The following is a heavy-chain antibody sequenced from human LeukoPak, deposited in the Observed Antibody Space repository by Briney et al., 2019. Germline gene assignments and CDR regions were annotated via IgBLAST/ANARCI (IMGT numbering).Heavy chain of an antibody. CDR1: GFTFSSFE. CDR3: AREYSSSPLFDY. CDR2: ISSSGSTI. V-gene: IGHV3-48*03. J-gene: IGHJ4*02. Sequence: GGSLRLSCAASGFTFSSFEMNWVRQPPGKGLEWVSYISSSGSTIYYADSVEGRFTISRDNAKNSLYLQMNSLRAEDTAVYYCAREYSSSPLFDYWGQGTLVTVPS. D-gene: IGHD6-13*01.